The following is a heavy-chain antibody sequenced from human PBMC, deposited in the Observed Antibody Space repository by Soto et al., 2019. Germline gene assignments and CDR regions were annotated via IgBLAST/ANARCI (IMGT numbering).Heavy chain of an antibody. Sequence: GGSLRLSCAASGFTFSSYSMNWVRQAPGKGLEWVSYISSSSSTIYYADSVKGRFTISRDNAKNSLYLQMNSLRDEDTAVYYCARGGHSYGYYYYYGMDVWGQGTTVTVSS. J-gene: IGHJ6*02. CDR3: ARGGHSYGYYYYYGMDV. D-gene: IGHD5-18*01. CDR1: GFTFSSYS. V-gene: IGHV3-48*02. CDR2: ISSSSSTI.